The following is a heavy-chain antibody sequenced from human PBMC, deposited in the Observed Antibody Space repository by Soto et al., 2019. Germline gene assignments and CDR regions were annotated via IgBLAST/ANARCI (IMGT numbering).Heavy chain of an antibody. CDR3: VRRRFTMVRGVIAPNYYYYGMDV. V-gene: IGHV4-39*01. Sequence: SETLSLTCTVSGGSISSSSYYWGWIRQPPGKGQERIGSIYYSGSTYYNPSLKSRVTISVDTSKNQFSLKLSSVTAADTAVYYCVRRRFTMVRGVIAPNYYYYGMDVWGQGTTVT. CDR2: IYYSGST. CDR1: GGSISSSSYY. D-gene: IGHD3-10*01. J-gene: IGHJ6*02.